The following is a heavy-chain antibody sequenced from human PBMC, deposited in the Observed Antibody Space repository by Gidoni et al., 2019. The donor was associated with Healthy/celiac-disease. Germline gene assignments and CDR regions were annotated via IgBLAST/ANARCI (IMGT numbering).Heavy chain of an antibody. CDR2: INSDGSST. D-gene: IGHD5-18*01. Sequence: EVQLVESGGGLVQPGGSLRLSCAASGFPFRSYWMHWVRQAPGKGLVWVSRINSDGSSTSYADSVKGRLTISRDNAKNTLYLQMNSLRAEDTAVYYCAREVGWIQLWLRANWFDPWGQGTLVTVSS. V-gene: IGHV3-74*01. CDR3: AREVGWIQLWLRANWFDP. J-gene: IGHJ5*02. CDR1: GFPFRSYW.